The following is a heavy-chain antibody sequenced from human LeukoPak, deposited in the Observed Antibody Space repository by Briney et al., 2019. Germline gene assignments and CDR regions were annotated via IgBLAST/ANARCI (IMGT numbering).Heavy chain of an antibody. D-gene: IGHD3-3*02. J-gene: IGHJ4*02. CDR3: AKDRIFGVVTNFDY. CDR1: GFTFSSYG. Sequence: PGGSLRLSCAASGFTFSSYGMHWVRQAPGKGLEWVAVISYDGSNKYYADSVKGRFTISRDNSKNTLYLQMNSLRAEDTAVYYCAKDRIFGVVTNFDYWGQGTLVTVSS. V-gene: IGHV3-30*18. CDR2: ISYDGSNK.